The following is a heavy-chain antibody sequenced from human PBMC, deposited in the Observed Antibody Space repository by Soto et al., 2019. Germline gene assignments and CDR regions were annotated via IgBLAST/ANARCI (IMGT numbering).Heavy chain of an antibody. CDR1: GGTFSSYA. Sequence: ASVKVSCKASGGTFSSYAISWVRQAPGQGLEWMGRIIPILGIANYAQKFQGRVTITADKSTSTAYMELSSLRSEDTAVYYCASKLYSSSYYYYGMDVWGQGTTVTVSS. CDR3: ASKLYSSSYYYYGMDV. J-gene: IGHJ6*02. D-gene: IGHD6-6*01. V-gene: IGHV1-69*04. CDR2: IIPILGIA.